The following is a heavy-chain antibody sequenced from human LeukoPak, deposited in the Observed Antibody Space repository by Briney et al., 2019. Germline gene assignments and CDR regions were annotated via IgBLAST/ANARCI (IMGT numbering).Heavy chain of an antibody. Sequence: VASVKVSCKASGGTFSSYAISWVRQAPGQGLEWMGRIIPILGIANYAQKFQGRVTITADKSTSTAYMELSSLRSEDTAVYYCARGRELNSGSLNAFDIWGQGTMVTVSS. CDR2: IIPILGIA. J-gene: IGHJ3*02. CDR1: GGTFSSYA. D-gene: IGHD1-26*01. V-gene: IGHV1-69*04. CDR3: ARGRELNSGSLNAFDI.